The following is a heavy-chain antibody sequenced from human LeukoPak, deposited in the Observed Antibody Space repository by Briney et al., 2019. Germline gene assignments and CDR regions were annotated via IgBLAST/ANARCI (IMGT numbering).Heavy chain of an antibody. CDR3: TISEYGDYNLYYFDY. D-gene: IGHD4-17*01. V-gene: IGHV3-49*03. Sequence: GGSLRLSCTASGFTFGDYAMSWFRQAPGKGLEWVGFIRSKAYGGTTEYAAFVKGRFTISRDDSKSIAYLQMNSLKTEDTAVYYCTISEYGDYNLYYFDYWGQGALVTVSS. J-gene: IGHJ4*02. CDR2: IRSKAYGGTT. CDR1: GFTFGDYA.